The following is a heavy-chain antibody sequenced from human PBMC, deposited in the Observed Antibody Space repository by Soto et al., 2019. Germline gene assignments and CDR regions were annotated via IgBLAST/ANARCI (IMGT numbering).Heavy chain of an antibody. CDR1: GYTFTSYY. V-gene: IGHV1-46*01. CDR2: INLSGGST. Sequence: ASVKVSCKASGYTFTSYYMHWVRQAPGQGLEWMGIINLSGGSTSYAQKFQGRFTMTRDTSPSTVYMELSSLRSEDTAVYYCARETEGYYFDYWGQGTLVTVSS. J-gene: IGHJ4*02. CDR3: ARETEGYYFDY.